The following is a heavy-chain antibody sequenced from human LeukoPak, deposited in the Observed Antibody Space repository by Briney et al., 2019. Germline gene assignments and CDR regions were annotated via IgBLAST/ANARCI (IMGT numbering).Heavy chain of an antibody. J-gene: IGHJ4*02. CDR3: ARSGYGDSSGYYYGGDY. Sequence: GGSLRLSCAASGFTSSSYAMHWVRQAPDKGLGWVAVISYDGSNKYYADSVKGRFTISRDNSKNTLYLQMNSLRAEDTAVYYCARSGYGDSSGYYYGGDYWGQGTLVTVSS. V-gene: IGHV3-30-3*01. D-gene: IGHD3-22*01. CDR1: GFTSSSYA. CDR2: ISYDGSNK.